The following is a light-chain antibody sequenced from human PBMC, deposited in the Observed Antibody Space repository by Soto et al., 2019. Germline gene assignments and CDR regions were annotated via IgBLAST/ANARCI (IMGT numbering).Light chain of an antibody. CDR2: GVS. CDR3: CSYADTYTYV. Sequence: QSALTQSRSVSGSPGQSVTISCIGTSSDVGGYNYVSWYQQHPGTAPKLLIYGVSERPSGVPDRFSGSKSGSTASLTISGLQAEDEADYYCCSYADTYTYVFGTGTKVTVL. V-gene: IGLV2-11*01. CDR1: SSDVGGYNY. J-gene: IGLJ1*01.